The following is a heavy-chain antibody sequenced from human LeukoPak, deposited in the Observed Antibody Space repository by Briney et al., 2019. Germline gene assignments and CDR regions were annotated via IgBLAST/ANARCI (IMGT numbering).Heavy chain of an antibody. CDR1: GYTFTGYY. Sequence: GASVKVSCKASGYTFTGYYMHWVRQAPGQGLEWMGWINPNSGGTNYAQKFQGRVTMTRDTSISTAYMELSRLRSDDTAVYYCARDQARGYSSSYAFEIWGQGTVVTVSS. CDR2: INPNSGGT. V-gene: IGHV1-2*02. J-gene: IGHJ3*02. CDR3: ARDQARGYSSSYAFEI. D-gene: IGHD5-18*01.